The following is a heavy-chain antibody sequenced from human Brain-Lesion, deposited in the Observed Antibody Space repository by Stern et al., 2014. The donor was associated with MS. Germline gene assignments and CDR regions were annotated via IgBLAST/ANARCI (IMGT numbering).Heavy chain of an antibody. D-gene: IGHD1-26*01. CDR1: GYTLTELS. Sequence: VQLVESGAEVKKPGASVKVSCKVSGYTLTELSMHWVRQAPRKGLEWMGGFDPEDGETIYAQKFQGRVTMTEDTSTDTAYMALSSLRSEDPAVYYCATLSPGAGGNYYRHFDYWGQGTLVTVS. CDR2: FDPEDGET. CDR3: ATLSPGAGGNYYRHFDY. J-gene: IGHJ4*02. V-gene: IGHV1-24*01.